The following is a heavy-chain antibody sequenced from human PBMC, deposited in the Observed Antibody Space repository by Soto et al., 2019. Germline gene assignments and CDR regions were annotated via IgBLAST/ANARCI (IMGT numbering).Heavy chain of an antibody. CDR3: ARDYLYGDYKMYYFDY. J-gene: IGHJ4*02. D-gene: IGHD4-17*01. CDR2: ISSSGSTI. CDR1: GFTFSDYY. V-gene: IGHV3-11*01. Sequence: GGSLRLSCAASGFTFSDYYMSWIRQAPGKGLEWVSYISSSGSTIYYADSVKGRFTISRDNAKNSLYLQMNSLRAEDTAVYYCARDYLYGDYKMYYFDYWGQGTLVTVSS.